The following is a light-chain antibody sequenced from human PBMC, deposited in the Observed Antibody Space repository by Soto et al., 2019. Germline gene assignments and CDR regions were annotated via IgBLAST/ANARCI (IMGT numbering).Light chain of an antibody. V-gene: IGKV1-39*01. CDR3: QQSYTSPVT. Sequence: DIQMTQSPSSLSVSIGDRVTITCRASQSISTYLNWYEQKPGKAPNLLIYGASTLQSGVPSRFSGGGSGTYFTHTISGLQPEDFGSYYCQQSYTSPVTFGGGTKVEIK. CDR2: GAS. J-gene: IGKJ4*01. CDR1: QSISTY.